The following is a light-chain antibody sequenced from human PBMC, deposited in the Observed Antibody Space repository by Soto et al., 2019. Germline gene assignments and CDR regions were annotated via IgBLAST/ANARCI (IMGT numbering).Light chain of an antibody. CDR3: QQRSGWPT. V-gene: IGKV3-11*01. Sequence: EIVLIQCPHTLSLSTGERATLSCRASQTVSTFLAWYQQKPGQAPRLIVYDASKRAPGIPARFIGSGSGTDFTLTVSSLEPEDFALYYCQQRSGWPTFGQGTKVDIK. CDR1: QTVSTF. CDR2: DAS. J-gene: IGKJ1*01.